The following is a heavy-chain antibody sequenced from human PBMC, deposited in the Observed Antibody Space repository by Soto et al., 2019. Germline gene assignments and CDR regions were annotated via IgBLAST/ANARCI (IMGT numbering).Heavy chain of an antibody. CDR3: ARDIVLVPAASYYYCMDV. J-gene: IGHJ6*02. CDR2: IGAYNGNT. V-gene: IGHV1-18*01. CDR1: GYTFTSYG. Sequence: ASVKVSCKASGYTFTSYGISWVRQAPGQGLEWMGWIGAYNGNTNYAQRLQDRVTMTTDTSTSTAYMELRSLRSDDTAVYYCARDIVLVPAASYYYCMDVWGQGTTVTCSS. D-gene: IGHD2-2*01.